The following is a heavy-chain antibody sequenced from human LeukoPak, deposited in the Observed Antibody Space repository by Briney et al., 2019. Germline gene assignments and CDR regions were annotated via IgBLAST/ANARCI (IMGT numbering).Heavy chain of an antibody. CDR3: ARDGSCSGNSCYGMDV. CDR1: GFTFSSYS. CDR2: ISSSSSYI. D-gene: IGHD2-15*01. J-gene: IGHJ6*02. V-gene: IGHV3-21*01. Sequence: GGSLRLSCAASGFTFSSYSMNWVRQAPGKGLEWVSSISSSSSYIYYADSVKGRFTISRGNAKNSLCLQMNSLRAEDTAVYYCARDGSCSGNSCYGMDVWGQGTTVAVSS.